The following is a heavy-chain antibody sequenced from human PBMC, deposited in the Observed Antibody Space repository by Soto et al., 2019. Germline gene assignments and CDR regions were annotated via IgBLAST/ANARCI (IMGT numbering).Heavy chain of an antibody. D-gene: IGHD1-26*01. CDR3: ASGRIFYNGMDV. Sequence: EVQLVESGGALVQPGGSLRLSCAASGFTFSNYWMTWVRQAPGKGLDWVATINQDGSRRYFLDSLKGRFTISRDNAENSLYLQMSSLRAEDTAVYYCASGRIFYNGMDVWGQGTTVTVSS. J-gene: IGHJ6*02. CDR1: GFTFSNYW. CDR2: INQDGSRR. V-gene: IGHV3-7*05.